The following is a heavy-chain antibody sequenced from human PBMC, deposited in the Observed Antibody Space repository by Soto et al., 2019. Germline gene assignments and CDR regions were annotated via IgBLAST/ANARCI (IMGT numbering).Heavy chain of an antibody. CDR1: GGSFSGYY. V-gene: IGHV4-34*01. CDR2: INHSGST. J-gene: IGHJ4*02. CDR3: ARGGIAVAEGMGMDY. D-gene: IGHD6-19*01. Sequence: SETLSLTCAVYGGSFSGYYWSWIRQPPGKGLEWIGEINHSGSTNYNPSLKSRVTISVDTSKNQFSLKLSSVTAADTAVYYCARGGIAVAEGMGMDYWGQGTLVTVSS.